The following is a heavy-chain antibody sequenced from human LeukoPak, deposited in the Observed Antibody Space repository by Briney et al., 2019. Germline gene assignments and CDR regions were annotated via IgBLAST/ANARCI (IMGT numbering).Heavy chain of an antibody. Sequence: SVKVSCKASGYTFTSYGISWVRQAPGQGLEWMGGIIPIFGTANYAQKFQGRVTITADESTSTAYMELSSLRSEDTAVYYCARDAARDGYNNYWGQGTLVTVSS. D-gene: IGHD5-24*01. CDR1: GYTFTSYG. CDR3: ARDAARDGYNNY. J-gene: IGHJ4*02. CDR2: IIPIFGTA. V-gene: IGHV1-69*13.